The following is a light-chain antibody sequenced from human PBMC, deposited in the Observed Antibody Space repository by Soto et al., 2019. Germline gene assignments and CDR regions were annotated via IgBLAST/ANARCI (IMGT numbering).Light chain of an antibody. V-gene: IGLV2-14*01. Sequence: QSALTQPASVSGSPGQSITISCTGTSSDVGGYNCVSWYQQHPGKAPKLMIYEVTNRPSGVSDRFSGSKSGNTASLTISGLQAEDEADYYCGSYTTSSTWVFGGGTKLTVL. CDR2: EVT. J-gene: IGLJ3*02. CDR3: GSYTTSSTWV. CDR1: SSDVGGYNC.